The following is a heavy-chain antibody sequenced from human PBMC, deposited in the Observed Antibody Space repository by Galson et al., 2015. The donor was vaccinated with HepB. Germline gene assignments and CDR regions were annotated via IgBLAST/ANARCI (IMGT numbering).Heavy chain of an antibody. CDR2: FDPEDGET. D-gene: IGHD6-13*01. J-gene: IGHJ4*02. V-gene: IGHV1-24*01. Sequence: SVKVSCKVSGYTLTELSMHWVRQAPGKGLEWMGGFDPEDGETIYAQKFQGRVTMTEDTSTDTAYMELSSLRSEDTAVYYCATIKTDDSSSWYSVGFDYWGQGTLVTVSS. CDR3: ATIKTDDSSSWYSVGFDY. CDR1: GYTLTELS.